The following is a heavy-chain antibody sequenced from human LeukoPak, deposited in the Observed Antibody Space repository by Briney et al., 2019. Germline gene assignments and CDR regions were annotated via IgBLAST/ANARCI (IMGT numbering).Heavy chain of an antibody. CDR2: INYSGST. CDR1: GGSFSDYY. J-gene: IGHJ3*02. D-gene: IGHD3-10*01. CDR3: AKSNGYGLVDI. V-gene: IGHV4-34*01. Sequence: SETLSLTCAVYGGSFSDYYWTWIRQPPGKGLEWIGEINYSGSTNYNPSLKSRVTISLDTSRNQFSLKLTSVTAADTAVYYCAKSNGYGLVDIWGQGTMVTVSS.